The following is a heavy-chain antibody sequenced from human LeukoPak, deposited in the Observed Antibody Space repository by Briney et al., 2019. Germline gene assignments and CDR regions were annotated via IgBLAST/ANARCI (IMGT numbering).Heavy chain of an antibody. CDR1: GYTFTSYG. Sequence: PGASVKVSCKASGYTFTSYGISWVRQATGQGLEWMGWISAYNGNTNYAQKLQGRVTMTTDTSTSTAYMELRSLRSDDTAVYYCARDALYYDFWSGYYNDYYGIDVWGQGTAVTVSS. J-gene: IGHJ6*02. CDR2: ISAYNGNT. CDR3: ARDALYYDFWSGYYNDYYGIDV. V-gene: IGHV1-18*01. D-gene: IGHD3-3*01.